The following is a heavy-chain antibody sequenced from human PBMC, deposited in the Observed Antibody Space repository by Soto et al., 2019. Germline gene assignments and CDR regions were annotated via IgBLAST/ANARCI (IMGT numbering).Heavy chain of an antibody. D-gene: IGHD2-2*01. Sequence: ASVKVSCKASGYTSTVYAIHWVRPAPGQRLEWMGWINTGNGNTKYSRKFQGRVTISRDTSASTAYMEVSSLRSEDTAVYYCARDLSGNSYYGSDQWGLGTLVTVSS. CDR1: GYTSTVYA. V-gene: IGHV1-3*04. CDR3: ARDLSGNSYYGSDQ. CDR2: INTGNGNT. J-gene: IGHJ4*02.